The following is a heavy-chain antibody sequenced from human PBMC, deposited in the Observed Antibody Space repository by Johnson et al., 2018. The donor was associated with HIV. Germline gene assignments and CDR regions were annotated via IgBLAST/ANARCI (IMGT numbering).Heavy chain of an antibody. CDR2: IGTAGDT. D-gene: IGHD3-22*01. J-gene: IGHJ3*02. CDR1: GFTFSGYD. Sequence: VQLVESGGGLVQPGGSLRLSCAASGFTFSGYDMHWVRQAIGKSLEWVSAIGTAGDTYYADSVKGRFTISRENAKNSLYLQMNSLTAGDMAVYCCVRVGYSSAYYRDAFDIWGQGTMVTVSS. V-gene: IGHV3-13*01. CDR3: VRVGYSSAYYRDAFDI.